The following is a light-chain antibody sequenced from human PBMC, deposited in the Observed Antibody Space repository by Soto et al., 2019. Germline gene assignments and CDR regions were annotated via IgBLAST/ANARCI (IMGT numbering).Light chain of an antibody. J-gene: IGLJ2*01. CDR2: DVS. CDR1: SSDVGGYNY. V-gene: IGLV2-14*01. Sequence: QSVLTQPASVSGSPGQSITISCTGTSSDVGGYNYVSWYQQHPGKAPKLMIYDVSNRPSGVSDRFSGSKSGNTASLTISGRQDEDEDDYYCSSYTSSSNHVVFGGGTKLTVL. CDR3: SSYTSSSNHVV.